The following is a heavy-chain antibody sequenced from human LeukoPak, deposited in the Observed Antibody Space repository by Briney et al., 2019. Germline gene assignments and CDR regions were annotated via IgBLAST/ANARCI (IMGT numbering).Heavy chain of an antibody. Sequence: GASVKVSCKASGYTFTSYYMHWVRQAPGQGLEWMGIINPSGGSTSYAQKFQGRVTMTRDTSTSTVYMELSSLRSEDTAVYYCARDPPGLVPYYYYGMDVWGQGTTVTVSS. J-gene: IGHJ6*02. V-gene: IGHV1-46*01. CDR1: GYTFTSYY. CDR2: INPSGGST. D-gene: IGHD6-19*01. CDR3: ARDPPGLVPYYYYGMDV.